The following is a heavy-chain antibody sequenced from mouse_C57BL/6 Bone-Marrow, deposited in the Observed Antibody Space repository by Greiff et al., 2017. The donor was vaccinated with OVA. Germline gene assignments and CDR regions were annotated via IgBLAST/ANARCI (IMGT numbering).Heavy chain of an antibody. Sequence: QVQLQQPGAELVKPGASVKMSCKASGYTFTSYWITWVKQRPGQGLEWIGDIYPGSGSTNYNEKFKSKATLTVDKSSSTAYMELNSLTSEDSAVYYCARDYYGSSVYFYYWGQGTTLTVSS. CDR1: GYTFTSYW. J-gene: IGHJ2*01. D-gene: IGHD1-1*01. V-gene: IGHV1-55*01. CDR3: ARDYYGSSVYFYY. CDR2: IYPGSGST.